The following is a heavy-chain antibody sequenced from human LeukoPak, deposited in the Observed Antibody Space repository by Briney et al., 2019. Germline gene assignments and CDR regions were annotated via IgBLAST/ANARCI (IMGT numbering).Heavy chain of an antibody. V-gene: IGHV1-2*02. CDR3: AREFEQWLVPTSETLNY. D-gene: IGHD6-19*01. CDR1: GYTFTGYY. Sequence: ASVKVSCKASGYTFTGYYMHWVRQAPGQGLEWMGWINPNSGGTNYAQEFQGRVTMTRDTSISTAYMELSRLRSDDTAVYYCAREFEQWLVPTSETLNYWGQGTLVTVSS. J-gene: IGHJ4*02. CDR2: INPNSGGT.